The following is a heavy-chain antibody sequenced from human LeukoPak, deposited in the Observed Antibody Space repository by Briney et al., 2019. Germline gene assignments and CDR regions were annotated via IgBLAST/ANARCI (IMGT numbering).Heavy chain of an antibody. J-gene: IGHJ5*01. CDR3: GRESDSSGWYDS. CDR2: ISGDGGST. D-gene: IGHD3-22*01. Sequence: PGGSLSLSCAAPGFSFDDYAIHWVPRAPGKGLEWVSLISGDGGSTFYADSVKGRFTISRDNSKNSLYLQMSSLRSEDTVLYYCGRESDSSGWYDSWGQGTLVTVSS. CDR1: GFSFDDYA. V-gene: IGHV3-43*02.